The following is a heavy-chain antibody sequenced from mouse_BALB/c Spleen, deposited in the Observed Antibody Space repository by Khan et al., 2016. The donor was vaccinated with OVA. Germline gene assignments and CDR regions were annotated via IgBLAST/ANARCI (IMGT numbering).Heavy chain of an antibody. Sequence: QMQLEESGPGPVAPSQSLSITCTVSGFSLTGYGVNWVRQPPGKGLEWLGMIWGDGSTDYNSALKSRLSISKDNSKSQDFLKMNSLQTDDTARYYCARAYYANYREAMDYWGQGTSVTVSS. CDR3: ARAYYANYREAMDY. CDR1: GFSLTGYG. V-gene: IGHV2-6-7*01. J-gene: IGHJ4*01. CDR2: IWGDGST. D-gene: IGHD2-10*01.